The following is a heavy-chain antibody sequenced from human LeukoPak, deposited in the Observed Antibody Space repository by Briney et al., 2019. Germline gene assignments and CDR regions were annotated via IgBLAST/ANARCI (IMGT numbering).Heavy chain of an antibody. V-gene: IGHV4-59*01. D-gene: IGHD1-1*01. Sequence: SETLSLTCTVSGGSISISYWNWIRQSPGKGLEWIGYINYSGSTNYNPSLKSRVTISVDTSKKQFSLKLSSVTAADTAVYFCARDPLSTNDFDIWGQGTMVTVSS. CDR2: INYSGST. J-gene: IGHJ3*02. CDR3: ARDPLSTNDFDI. CDR1: GGSISISY.